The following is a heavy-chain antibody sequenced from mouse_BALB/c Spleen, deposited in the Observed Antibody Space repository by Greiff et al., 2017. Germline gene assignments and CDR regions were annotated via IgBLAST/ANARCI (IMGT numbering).Heavy chain of an antibody. CDR1: GFSFTSYG. CDR2: IWGDGST. V-gene: IGHV2-3*01. CDR3: AKEGYPYALDY. D-gene: IGHD2-14*01. J-gene: IGHJ4*01. Sequence: VQLQQSGPGLVAPSQSLSLTCTVSGFSFTSYGVSWVRQPPGKGLEWLGVIWGDGSTNYHSALISRLSISKDNSKSQVLLKLNSLQTDDTATYYCAKEGYPYALDYWGQGTSVTVSS.